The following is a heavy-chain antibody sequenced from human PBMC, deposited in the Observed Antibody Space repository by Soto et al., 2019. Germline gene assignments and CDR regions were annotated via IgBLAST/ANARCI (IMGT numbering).Heavy chain of an antibody. V-gene: IGHV4-30-2*01. CDR1: GGSITSGNSYS. CDR3: ARAVAPYFGTWSDP. Sequence: LSLTCAVSGGSITSGNSYSWSWIRQPPGKGLEWIGSISHTGSTSYNPSLKGRLTMSVDKSKNQFSLRLSSVTAADMAVYYCARAVAPYFGTWSDPWGQGILVTVSS. CDR2: ISHTGST. D-gene: IGHD3-10*01. J-gene: IGHJ5*02.